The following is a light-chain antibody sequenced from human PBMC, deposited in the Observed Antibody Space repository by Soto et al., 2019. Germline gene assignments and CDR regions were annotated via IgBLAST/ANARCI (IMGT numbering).Light chain of an antibody. J-gene: IGKJ1*01. Sequence: EIVMTQSPATLSVSPGERATLSCRASQSVSGSLAWYQQKPGQAPRLLIYGASTRATGIPARFSGSGSGKEFTLTINSLQSEDFAVYYCQQYNDWPPWTFGQGTKVESK. V-gene: IGKV3-15*01. CDR3: QQYNDWPPWT. CDR1: QSVSGS. CDR2: GAS.